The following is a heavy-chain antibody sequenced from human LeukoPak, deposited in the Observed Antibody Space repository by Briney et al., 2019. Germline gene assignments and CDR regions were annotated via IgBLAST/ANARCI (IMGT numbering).Heavy chain of an antibody. V-gene: IGHV3-23*01. CDR1: GFTFNTYG. CDR2: ITASGGST. J-gene: IGHJ4*02. D-gene: IGHD2-15*01. CDR3: ARCSGNSCYSKPPDY. Sequence: PGGSLRLSCAASGFTFNTYGMSWVRQAPGKGPEWVSAITASGGSTYYAAPVKGRFTISRDNSENTLFLQMSSLRAEDTAICYCARCSGNSCYSKPPDYWGQGTLVTVSS.